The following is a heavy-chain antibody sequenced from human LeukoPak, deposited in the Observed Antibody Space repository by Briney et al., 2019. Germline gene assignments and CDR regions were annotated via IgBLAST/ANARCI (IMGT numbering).Heavy chain of an antibody. J-gene: IGHJ4*02. CDR3: ASSPDYGEGVFHY. CDR2: IFHIGVT. V-gene: IGHV4-4*02. Sequence: SGTLSLTCAVSGGSISSDHWWSWVRQPPGKSLEWIGEIFHIGVTNYKPSLKSRVSMSVDKSRHQFSLNLRSMTAADTAVYFCASSPDYGEGVFHYWGQGTLVTVSS. D-gene: IGHD4-17*01. CDR1: GGSISSDHW.